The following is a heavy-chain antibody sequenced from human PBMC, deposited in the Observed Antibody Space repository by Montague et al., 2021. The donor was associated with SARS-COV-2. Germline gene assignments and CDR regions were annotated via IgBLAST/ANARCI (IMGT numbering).Heavy chain of an antibody. Sequence: SPRLSCAASGFTVSSNYMSWVRQAPGKGLEWVSVIYSGSGSTYYADSVKGRFTISRDISKNTLYLQMNSLRAGDTAVYYCARAPGSSYSSGWYDYYYGMDVWGQGTTVTVSS. CDR2: IYSGSGST. V-gene: IGHV3-66*01. J-gene: IGHJ6*02. CDR1: GFTVSSNY. CDR3: ARAPGSSYSSGWYDYYYGMDV. D-gene: IGHD6-19*01.